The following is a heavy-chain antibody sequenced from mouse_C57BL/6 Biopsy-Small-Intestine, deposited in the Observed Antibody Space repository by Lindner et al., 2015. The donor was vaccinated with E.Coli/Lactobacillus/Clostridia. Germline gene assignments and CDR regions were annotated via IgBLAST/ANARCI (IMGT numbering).Heavy chain of an antibody. CDR2: IYPRSGNT. CDR1: GYTFTSYG. D-gene: IGHD2-1*01. Sequence: VQLQESGAELARPGASVKLSCKASGYTFTSYGISWVKQRTGQGLEWIGEIYPRSGNTYYNEKFKGKATLTADKSSSTAYMELRSLTSEDSAVYFCAREWGNYDAMDYWGQGTSVTVSS. J-gene: IGHJ4*01. V-gene: IGHV1-81*01. CDR3: AREWGNYDAMDY.